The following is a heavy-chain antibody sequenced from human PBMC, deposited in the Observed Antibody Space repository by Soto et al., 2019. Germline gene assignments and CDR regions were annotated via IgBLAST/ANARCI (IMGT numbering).Heavy chain of an antibody. J-gene: IGHJ4*02. CDR2: IYYSGST. Sequence: QLQLQESGPGLVKPSETLSLTCTVSGGSISSSSYYWGWIRQPPGKGLEWIGSIYYSGSTYYNPSLKSRVTISVDTSKNQFSLKLSSVTAADTAVYYCARQREYSSSPLCSRGQGTLVTVSS. CDR1: GGSISSSSYY. CDR3: ARQREYSSSPLCS. V-gene: IGHV4-39*01. D-gene: IGHD6-6*01.